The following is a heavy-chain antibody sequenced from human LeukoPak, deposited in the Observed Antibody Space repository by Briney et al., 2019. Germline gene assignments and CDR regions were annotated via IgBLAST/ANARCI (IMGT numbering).Heavy chain of an antibody. V-gene: IGHV1-46*03. CDR1: GYTFTSYY. CDR2: INPSGGST. J-gene: IGHJ5*02. CDR3: ARGPRVTIFGVVLDLKNNWFDP. D-gene: IGHD3-3*01. Sequence: ASVKVSCKASGYTFTSYYMHWVRQAPGQGLEWMGIINPSGGSTSYAQKLQGRVTMTRDTSTRTVYMELSSLRSEDTAVYYCARGPRVTIFGVVLDLKNNWFDPWGQGTLVTVSS.